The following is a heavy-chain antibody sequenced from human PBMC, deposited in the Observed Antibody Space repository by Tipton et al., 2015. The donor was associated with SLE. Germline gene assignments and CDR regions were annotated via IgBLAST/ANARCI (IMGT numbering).Heavy chain of an antibody. CDR1: GGSITSSHW. Sequence: TLSLTCGVSGGSITSSHWWTWVRQPPGKGMEWIGEVYHSGSTNYNPSLESRVTISVEKTENQFSLKLKSVTAADTAVYYCARGAARWFDPWGQGTLVTVSS. CDR3: ARGAARWFDP. D-gene: IGHD6-13*01. CDR2: VYHSGST. J-gene: IGHJ5*02. V-gene: IGHV4-4*02.